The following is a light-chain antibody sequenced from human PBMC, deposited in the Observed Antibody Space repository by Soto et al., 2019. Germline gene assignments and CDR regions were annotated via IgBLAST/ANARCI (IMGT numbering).Light chain of an antibody. Sequence: DIQMTQSPSSLSASVGDRVTITCRASQTIYDYVTWFQQRPGKAPKVLIYGASTLQSGVPSRFSGSGSGTEFTLTISNFQPEYFATYYCQQNFSPLLTFGGGTKVDIK. J-gene: IGKJ4*01. CDR1: QTIYDY. CDR2: GAS. V-gene: IGKV1-39*01. CDR3: QQNFSPLLT.